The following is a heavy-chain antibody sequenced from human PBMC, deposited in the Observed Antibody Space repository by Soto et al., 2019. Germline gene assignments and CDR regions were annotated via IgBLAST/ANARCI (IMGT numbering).Heavy chain of an antibody. V-gene: IGHV1-18*04. CDR3: GTSGPSWTVYALIVHWFDP. J-gene: IGHJ5*02. D-gene: IGHD2-8*01. CDR2: ISAYNGNT. Sequence: ASVKVSCKRSGYTFSNYALTWVRQAPGQGLEWIGWISAYNGNTKYAQKFQGRVTMTTDTSTTTPQTEQASLHSDDTAVYYCGTSGPSWTVYALIVHWFDPGCQGTLVTVSS. CDR1: GYTFSNYA.